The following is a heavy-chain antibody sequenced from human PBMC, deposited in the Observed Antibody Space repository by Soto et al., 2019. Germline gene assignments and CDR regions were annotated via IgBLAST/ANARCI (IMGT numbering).Heavy chain of an antibody. CDR1: GFTFSSYA. CDR3: AKPAYGSGSYYSLYYYYYMDV. D-gene: IGHD3-10*01. CDR2: ISGSGGST. Sequence: GGSLRLSCAASGFTFSSYAMSWVRQAPGKGLEWVSAISGSGGSTYYADSVKGRFTISRDNSKNTLYLQMNSLRAEDTAVYYCAKPAYGSGSYYSLYYYYYMDVWAKRTTVTVSS. J-gene: IGHJ6*03. V-gene: IGHV3-23*01.